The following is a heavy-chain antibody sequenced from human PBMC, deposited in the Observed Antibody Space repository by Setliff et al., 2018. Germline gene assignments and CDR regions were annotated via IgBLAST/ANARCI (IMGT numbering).Heavy chain of an antibody. V-gene: IGHV1-69*05. D-gene: IGHD6-6*01. CDR1: GGTFSNYG. CDR2: TIPLFGTT. CDR3: ARDRAARPPNSYYYYMDV. J-gene: IGHJ6*03. Sequence: SVKVSCKASGGTFSNYGVSWVRQAPGQGLEWMGGTIPLFGTTDYAQKFHGRVTIITDESTSTAYMELSSLRSEDTAVYYCARDRAARPPNSYYYYMDVWGKGTTVTVSS.